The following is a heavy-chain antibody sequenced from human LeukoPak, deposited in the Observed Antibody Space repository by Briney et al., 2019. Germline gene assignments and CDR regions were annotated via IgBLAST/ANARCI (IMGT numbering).Heavy chain of an antibody. CDR2: IYYSGGT. V-gene: IGHV4-31*03. CDR3: ARGARVVVATVNWFDP. CDR1: GGSISSGGYY. J-gene: IGHJ5*02. D-gene: IGHD2-15*01. Sequence: PSETLSLTCTVSGGSISSGGYYWSWIRQHPGKGLEWIGYIYYSGGTYYNPSLKSRVTISIDTSKNQFSLKLSSVTAADTAVYYCARGARVVVATVNWFDPWGQGTLVTVSS.